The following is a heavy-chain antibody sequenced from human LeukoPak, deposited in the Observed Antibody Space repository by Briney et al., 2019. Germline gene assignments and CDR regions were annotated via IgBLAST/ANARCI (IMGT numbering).Heavy chain of an antibody. CDR1: GGFISSYY. V-gene: IGHV4-4*07. D-gene: IGHD3-22*01. Sequence: SETLSLTCTVSGGFISSYYWNWIRQPAGKGLEWIGRIYTSGSTNYNPSLKSRVTISVDKSKNQFSLKLSSVTAADTAVYYCAGNRGDDSSGYNYWGQGTLVTVSS. J-gene: IGHJ4*02. CDR2: IYTSGST. CDR3: AGNRGDDSSGYNY.